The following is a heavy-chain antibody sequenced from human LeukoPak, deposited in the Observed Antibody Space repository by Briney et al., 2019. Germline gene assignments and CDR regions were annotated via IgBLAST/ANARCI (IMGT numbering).Heavy chain of an antibody. Sequence: PGGSLSLSCAASGFMFNSYAMNWVRQAPGKGLEWVSAISGSGRNTYYADSVKGRFTVSRDNSKNTLYLQMNSLRAEDTAMYYCAKRGGYYGSGSYWPYYYYGMDVWGQGTTVTVSS. CDR2: ISGSGRNT. CDR1: GFMFNSYA. CDR3: AKRGGYYGSGSYWPYYYYGMDV. D-gene: IGHD3-10*01. V-gene: IGHV3-23*01. J-gene: IGHJ6*02.